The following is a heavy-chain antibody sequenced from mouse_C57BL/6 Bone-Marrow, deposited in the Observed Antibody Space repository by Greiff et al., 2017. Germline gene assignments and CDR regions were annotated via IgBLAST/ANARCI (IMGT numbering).Heavy chain of an antibody. V-gene: IGHV5-17*01. CDR3: ARTRGSSSYWYFDV. CDR2: ISSGSSTI. D-gene: IGHD1-1*01. J-gene: IGHJ1*03. CDR1: GFTFSDYG. Sequence: EVHLVESGGGLVKPGGSLKLSCAASGFTFSDYGMHWVRQAPEKGLEWAAYISSGSSTIYYADTVKGRFTISRDNAKNTLFLQMTSLRSEDTSMYYCARTRGSSSYWYFDVGGTGTTVTVSS.